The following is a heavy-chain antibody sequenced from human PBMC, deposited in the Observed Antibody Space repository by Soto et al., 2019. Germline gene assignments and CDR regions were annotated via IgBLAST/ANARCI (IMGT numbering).Heavy chain of an antibody. CDR1: GCTFTSYA. Sequence: ASVKVSCKASGCTFTSYAMHWVRQAPGQRLEWMGWINAGNGNTKYSQKFQGRVTITRDTSASTAYMELSSLRSEDTAVYYCARTAAAEVYYFDYWGQGTLVTVSS. D-gene: IGHD6-13*01. CDR3: ARTAAAEVYYFDY. V-gene: IGHV1-3*01. CDR2: INAGNGNT. J-gene: IGHJ4*02.